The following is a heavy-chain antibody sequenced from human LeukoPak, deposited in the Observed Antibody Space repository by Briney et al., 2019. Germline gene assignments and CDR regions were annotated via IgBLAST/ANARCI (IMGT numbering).Heavy chain of an antibody. J-gene: IGHJ4*02. V-gene: IGHV2-5*01. CDR2: IYWNDDK. CDR3: ALGTSGYYPYYFDY. CDR1: GFSLSTSGVG. D-gene: IGHD3-22*01. Sequence: SGPTLVKPTQTLTLTFTFSGFSLSTSGVGVGWIRQPPGKALECLALIYWNDDKRYSPSLKSRLTITKDTYKNQVVLTMTNMDPVDTATYYCALGTSGYYPYYFDYWGQGTLVTVSS.